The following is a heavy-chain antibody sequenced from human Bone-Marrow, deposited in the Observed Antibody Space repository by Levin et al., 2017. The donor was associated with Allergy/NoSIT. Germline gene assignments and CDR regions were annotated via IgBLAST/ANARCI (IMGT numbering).Heavy chain of an antibody. D-gene: IGHD2-21*01. CDR2: INPNSSGT. J-gene: IGHJ5*02. Sequence: ASVKVSCKVSGYTFAAYHIHWVRQAPGQGLEWMGWINPNSSGTVYAKKFQGRVTMTRDTFISTAYMEVSGLTFDDTAVYYCVRVGVAPHTYKPRRFAPWGQGTRVTVSS. CDR3: VRVGVAPHTYKPRRFAP. CDR1: GYTFAAYH. V-gene: IGHV1-2*02.